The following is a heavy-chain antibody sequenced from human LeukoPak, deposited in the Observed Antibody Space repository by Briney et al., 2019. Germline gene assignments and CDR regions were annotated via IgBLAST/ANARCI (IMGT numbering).Heavy chain of an antibody. CDR1: GFTFDDYA. D-gene: IGHD4-17*01. V-gene: IGHV3-9*01. CDR2: ISWNSGSI. J-gene: IGHJ4*02. CDR3: AKANGDYVRGLGYYSDY. Sequence: GGSLRLSCAASGFTFDDYAMHWVRQAPGKGLEWVSGISWNSGSIGYADSVKGRFTISRDNAKNSLYLQTNSLRAEDTALYYCAKANGDYVRGLGYYSDYWGQGTLVTVSS.